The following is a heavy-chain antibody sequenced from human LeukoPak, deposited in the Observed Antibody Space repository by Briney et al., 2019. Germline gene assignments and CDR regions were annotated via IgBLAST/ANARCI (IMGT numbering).Heavy chain of an antibody. CDR2: INSDGST. V-gene: IGHV3-74*01. CDR1: GFTFSSHW. J-gene: IGHJ4*02. D-gene: IGHD6-13*01. Sequence: PGGSLRLSCAASGFTFSSHWMNRVRQAPGKGLVWVSRINSDGSTSYADSVKGRFAISRDNAKNTLYLQLSSLRAEDTAVYYCARDWYYSTDYWGQGTLVTVSS. CDR3: ARDWYYSTDY.